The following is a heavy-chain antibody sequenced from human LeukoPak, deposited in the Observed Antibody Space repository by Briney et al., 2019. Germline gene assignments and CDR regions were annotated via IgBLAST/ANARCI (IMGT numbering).Heavy chain of an antibody. Sequence: GGSLRLSCAASGFTFSSYAMSWVRQAPGQGLPWVSGINDLGATFYADSVKGRFTISIDNSKNTLYLQMNSLRAEDTAVYYCSKDHCTTTRCIAGFDFWGQGTLVTVSS. CDR3: SKDHCTTTRCIAGFDF. CDR2: INDLGAT. V-gene: IGHV3-23*01. J-gene: IGHJ4*02. D-gene: IGHD2-2*01. CDR1: GFTFSSYA.